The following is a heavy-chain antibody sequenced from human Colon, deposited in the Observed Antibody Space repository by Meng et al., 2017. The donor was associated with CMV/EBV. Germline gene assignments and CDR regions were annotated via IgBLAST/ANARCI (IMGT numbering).Heavy chain of an antibody. D-gene: IGHD5-18*01. CDR1: GFTFSDSG. Sequence: GESLKISCAASGFTFSDSGVHWVRQASGRGLEWVGRIRSKGNSYAAAYAASVRGRFTVSRDESKNTAYLQMNSLKNEDTAVYYCARLEETTMVIQAFDVWGQGTMVTVSS. CDR2: IRSKGNSYAA. V-gene: IGHV3-73*01. J-gene: IGHJ3*01. CDR3: ARLEETTMVIQAFDV.